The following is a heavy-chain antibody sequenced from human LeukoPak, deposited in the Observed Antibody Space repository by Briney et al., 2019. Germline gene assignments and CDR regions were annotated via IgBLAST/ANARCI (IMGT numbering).Heavy chain of an antibody. Sequence: GGSLRLSCAASGFTLSSYSMNWVRQAPGKGLEWVSSISSSSSYIYYADSVKGRFTISRDNAKNSLYLQMNSLRAEDTAVYYCAREGCSSTSCYAYYCYYMDVWGKGTTVTVSS. CDR1: GFTLSSYS. CDR2: ISSSSSYI. J-gene: IGHJ6*03. V-gene: IGHV3-21*01. CDR3: AREGCSSTSCYAYYCYYMDV. D-gene: IGHD2-2*01.